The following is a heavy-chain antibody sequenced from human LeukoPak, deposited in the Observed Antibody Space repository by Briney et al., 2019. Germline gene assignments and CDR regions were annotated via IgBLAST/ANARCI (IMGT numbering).Heavy chain of an antibody. V-gene: IGHV4-31*03. CDR1: GGSISSGGYY. CDR2: IYYSGST. D-gene: IGHD4-11*01. CDR3: ARGGDDYSNLGGVYYFDY. J-gene: IGHJ4*02. Sequence: PSETLSLTCTVSGGSISSGGYYWSWIRQHPGKGLEWIGYIYYSGSTYYNPSLKSRVTISVDTSKNQFSLKLSSVTAADTAVYYCARGGDDYSNLGGVYYFDYWGQGTLVTVSS.